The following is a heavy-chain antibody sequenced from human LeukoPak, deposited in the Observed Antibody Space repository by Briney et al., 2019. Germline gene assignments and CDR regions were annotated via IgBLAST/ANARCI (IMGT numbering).Heavy chain of an antibody. CDR1: GFIFSSYA. CDR2: ISGSGGST. J-gene: IGHJ4*02. CDR3: AKDNSSSSFFDY. V-gene: IGHV3-23*01. Sequence: GGSLRLSCAASGFIFSSYAMSWVRQAPGKGLEWVSAISGSGGSTYYADSVKGRFTISRDNSKNTLYLQMNSLRAEDTAVYYCAKDNSSSSFFDYWGQGTLVTVSS. D-gene: IGHD6-6*01.